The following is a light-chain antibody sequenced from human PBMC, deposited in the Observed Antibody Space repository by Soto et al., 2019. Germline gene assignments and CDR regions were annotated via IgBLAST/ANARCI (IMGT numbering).Light chain of an antibody. CDR1: QSLVDSDGNTF. CDR2: KVS. Sequence: DIVMTQSPFSLPVTLGQPASISCRSSQSLVDSDGNTFLNWFQQRPGQSPRRLIHKVSDRDSGVPDRFSGSGSGTDFTLRISRVEAEDVGVYYCMQGRQWPYTFGQGPKVHIK. J-gene: IGKJ2*01. CDR3: MQGRQWPYT. V-gene: IGKV2-30*01.